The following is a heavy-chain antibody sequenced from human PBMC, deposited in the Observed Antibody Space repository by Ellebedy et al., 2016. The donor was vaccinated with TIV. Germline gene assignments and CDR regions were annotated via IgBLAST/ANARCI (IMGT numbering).Heavy chain of an antibody. Sequence: MPSETLSLTCTVSGGSISSSSYYWGWIRQPPGKGLEWIGSIYYSGSTYYNPSLKSRVTISVDTSKNQFSLKLSSVTAADTAVYYCASSYYYDSSGYQPLDYWGQGTLVTVSS. J-gene: IGHJ4*02. CDR2: IYYSGST. CDR3: ASSYYYDSSGYQPLDY. D-gene: IGHD3-22*01. CDR1: GGSISSSSYY. V-gene: IGHV4-39*07.